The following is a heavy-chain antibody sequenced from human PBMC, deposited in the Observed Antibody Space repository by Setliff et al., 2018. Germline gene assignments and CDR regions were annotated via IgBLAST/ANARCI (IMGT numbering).Heavy chain of an antibody. CDR3: ACPDILTGLFDY. Sequence: PGGSLRLSCAASEFTFGHYPMHWVRQAPGKGLEWVAVIWYDGSHQYYADSVKGRFTISRVNSKNMLYLQMNSLRAEDTAVYYCACPDILTGLFDYWGQGTLVTVSS. V-gene: IGHV3-33*08. CDR1: EFTFGHYP. D-gene: IGHD3-9*01. J-gene: IGHJ4*02. CDR2: IWYDGSHQ.